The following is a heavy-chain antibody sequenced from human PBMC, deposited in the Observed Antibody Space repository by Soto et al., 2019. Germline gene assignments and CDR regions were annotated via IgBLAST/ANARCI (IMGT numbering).Heavy chain of an antibody. CDR2: ISYDGSNK. CDR3: ARHQRRVDLWPHYFDY. D-gene: IGHD3-16*01. CDR1: GFTFSSYA. V-gene: IGHV3-30-3*01. Sequence: GGSLRLSCAASGFTFSSYAMHWVRQAPGKGLEWVAVISYDGSNKYYADSVKGRFTISRDNSKNTLYLQMNSLRAEDTAVYYCARHQRRVDLWPHYFDYWGQVTLVTVSS. J-gene: IGHJ4*02.